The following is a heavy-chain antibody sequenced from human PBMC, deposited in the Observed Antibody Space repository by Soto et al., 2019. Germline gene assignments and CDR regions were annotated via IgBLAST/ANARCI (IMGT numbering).Heavy chain of an antibody. CDR2: IYYSGST. D-gene: IGHD6-13*01. Sequence: SETLSLTCTVSGGSLSTYYWSWIRQPPGKGLEWIGYIYYSGSTNYNPSLKSRVTISVDTSKNQFSLKLSSVTAADTAVYYCARAARSSSWYYYYYGMDVWGQGTTVTVSS. CDR1: GGSLSTYY. V-gene: IGHV4-59*01. J-gene: IGHJ6*02. CDR3: ARAARSSSWYYYYYGMDV.